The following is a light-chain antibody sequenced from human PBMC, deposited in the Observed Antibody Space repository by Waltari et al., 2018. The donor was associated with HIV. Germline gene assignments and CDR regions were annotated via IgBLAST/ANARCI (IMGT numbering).Light chain of an antibody. CDR2: DFS. V-gene: IGLV2-14*03. J-gene: IGLJ3*02. CDR1: SSDVGDFNF. Sequence: QSALTQPASVSGSPGQSITISCTRSSSDVGDFNFVSWYQHRPGKAPKVMIYDFSYRPSGVYTRFSGSKSANTASLTISGLQAEDEAVYCGCSYTSSDTLWVFGGGTKLTVL. CDR3: CSYTSSDTLWV.